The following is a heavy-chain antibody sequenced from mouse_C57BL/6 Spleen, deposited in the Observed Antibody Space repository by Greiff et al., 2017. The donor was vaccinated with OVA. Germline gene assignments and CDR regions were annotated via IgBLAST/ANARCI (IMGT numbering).Heavy chain of an antibody. V-gene: IGHV1-50*01. CDR3: ARRGGNYEGY. Sequence: VQLQQSGAELVKPGASVKLSCKASGYTFTSYWMQWVKQRPGQGLEWIGEIDPSDSYTNYNQKFKGKATLTVDTSSSTAYMQLSSLTSEDSAVYYCARRGGNYEGYWGQGTTLTVSS. J-gene: IGHJ2*01. CDR2: IDPSDSYT. CDR1: GYTFTSYW. D-gene: IGHD2-1*01.